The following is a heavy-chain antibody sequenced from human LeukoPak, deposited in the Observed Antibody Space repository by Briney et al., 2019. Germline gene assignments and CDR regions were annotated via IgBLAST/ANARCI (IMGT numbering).Heavy chain of an antibody. CDR3: VGERGVATYQIFDI. CDR1: GFSFSDYY. Sequence: GGSLRLSCAASGFSFSDYYMTCIRQAPGKGLECISYISGSSNAIYSAKSVKGRFTISRDNAKNSLYLQMNSLRADDTALYYCVGERGVATYQIFDIWGQGTMVTVSS. V-gene: IGHV3-11*04. J-gene: IGHJ4*02. D-gene: IGHD3-10*01. CDR2: ISGSSNAI.